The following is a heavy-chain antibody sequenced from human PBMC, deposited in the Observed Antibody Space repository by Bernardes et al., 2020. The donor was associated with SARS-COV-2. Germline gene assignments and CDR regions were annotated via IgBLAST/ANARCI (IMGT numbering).Heavy chain of an antibody. CDR1: GFTLSTYA. CDR3: ARGVGATSYYYYGLDV. CDR2: ISYDGSNK. J-gene: IGHJ6*02. D-gene: IGHD1-26*01. Sequence: GGSLRLSCAASGFTLSTYAMHWVRQAPGKGLEWVALISYDGSNKYHADSVKGRFTISRANATNSLYLQMNSLRAEDTAVYYCARGVGATSYYYYGLDVWGQGTTVTVSS. V-gene: IGHV3-30-3*01.